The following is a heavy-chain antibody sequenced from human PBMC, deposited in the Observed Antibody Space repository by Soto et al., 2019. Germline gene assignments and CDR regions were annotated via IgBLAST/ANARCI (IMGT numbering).Heavy chain of an antibody. D-gene: IGHD6-13*01. V-gene: IGHV3-33*01. CDR1: GFTFSSYG. J-gene: IGHJ1*01. CDR2: IWYDGGNK. Sequence: GGSLRLSCAASGFTFSSYGMHWVRQAPGKGLEWVAVIWYDGGNKYYADSVKGRFTISRDNSKNTLYLQMNSLRAEDTVVYYCARDEIAAAGIRYFQHWGQGTLVTVSS. CDR3: ARDEIAAAGIRYFQH.